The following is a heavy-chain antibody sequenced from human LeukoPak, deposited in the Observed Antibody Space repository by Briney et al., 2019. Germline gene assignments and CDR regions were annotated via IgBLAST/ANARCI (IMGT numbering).Heavy chain of an antibody. CDR3: ASPALDDAFDI. Sequence: SVKVSCKASGYTFTGYYMHWARQAPGQGLEWMGWINPNSGGTNYAQKSQGRVTMTRDTSISTAYMELSRLRSDDTAVYYCASPALDDAFDIWGQGTMATVSS. D-gene: IGHD1-1*01. CDR2: INPNSGGT. J-gene: IGHJ3*02. V-gene: IGHV1-2*02. CDR1: GYTFTGYY.